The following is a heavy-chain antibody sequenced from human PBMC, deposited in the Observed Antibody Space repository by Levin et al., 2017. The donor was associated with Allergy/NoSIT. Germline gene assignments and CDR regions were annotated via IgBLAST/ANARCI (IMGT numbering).Heavy chain of an antibody. J-gene: IGHJ4*02. D-gene: IGHD6-19*01. Sequence: GGSLRLSCAASGFTFDDYGMNWVRQAPGKGLEWVSGINWKVGRTGYADSVKGRFIISRDNAKNSLYLQMNSLRAEDTALYYCARDKGIAVAGGFDYWGQGTLVTVSS. CDR2: INWKVGRT. CDR1: GFTFDDYG. V-gene: IGHV3-20*04. CDR3: ARDKGIAVAGGFDY.